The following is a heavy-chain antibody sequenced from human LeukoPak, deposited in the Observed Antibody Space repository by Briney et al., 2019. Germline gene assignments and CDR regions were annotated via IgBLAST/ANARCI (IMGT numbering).Heavy chain of an antibody. CDR2: IYHSGST. CDR3: ARDSGDYYYYGMDV. D-gene: IGHD3-10*01. J-gene: IGHJ6*04. V-gene: IGHV4-38-2*02. CDR1: GYSISSGYY. Sequence: SETLSLTCAVSGYSISSGYYWAWIRQPPGKGLEWIGSIYHSGSTYYNPSLKSRVTISVDTSKNQFSLKLSSVTAADTAVYYCARDSGDYYYYGMDVWGKGTTVTVSS.